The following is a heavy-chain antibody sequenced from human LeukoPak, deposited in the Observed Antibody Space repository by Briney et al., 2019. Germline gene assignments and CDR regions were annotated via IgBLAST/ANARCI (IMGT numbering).Heavy chain of an antibody. CDR2: INHSGST. CDR1: GGSFSGYY. V-gene: IGHV4-34*01. D-gene: IGHD6-25*01. Sequence: KPSETLSLTCAVYGGSFSGYYWSWIRQPPGKGLEWIGEINHSGSTNYNPSLKSRVTISVDTSKNQFSLKLSSVTAADTAVYYCARFSRGYGRWPEFDYWGQGTLVTVSS. J-gene: IGHJ4*02. CDR3: ARFSRGYGRWPEFDY.